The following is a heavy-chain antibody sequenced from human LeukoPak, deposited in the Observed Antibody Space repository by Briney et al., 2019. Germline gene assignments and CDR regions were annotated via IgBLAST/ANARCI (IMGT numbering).Heavy chain of an antibody. J-gene: IGHJ3*02. D-gene: IGHD6-13*01. CDR2: INPNSGGT. Sequence: ASVKVSCKASGYTFTGYYMHWVRQAPGQGLEWMGWINPNSGGTNYAQKFQGRVTMTRDTSISTAYMELSRLRSDDTAVYYCARAQQLAYDAFDIWGQGAMVTVSS. V-gene: IGHV1-2*02. CDR1: GYTFTGYY. CDR3: ARAQQLAYDAFDI.